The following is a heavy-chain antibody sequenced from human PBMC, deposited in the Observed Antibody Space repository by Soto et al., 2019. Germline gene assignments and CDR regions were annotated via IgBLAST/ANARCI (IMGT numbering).Heavy chain of an antibody. J-gene: IGHJ3*02. CDR1: GFTFSSYG. CDR2: IWYDGSNK. CDR3: ASGITYYYDSSGHDAFDI. D-gene: IGHD3-22*01. Sequence: GGSLRLSCAASGFTFSSYGMHWVRQAPGKGLEWVAVIWYDGSNKYYADSVKGGFTISRDNSKNTLYLQMNSLRADDTAVYYCASGITYYYDSSGHDAFDIWGQGTMVTVSS. V-gene: IGHV3-33*01.